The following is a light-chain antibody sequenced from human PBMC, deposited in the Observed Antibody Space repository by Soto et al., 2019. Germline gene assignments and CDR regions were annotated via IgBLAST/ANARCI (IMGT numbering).Light chain of an antibody. CDR2: AAS. J-gene: IGKJ4*01. CDR3: LQDYNYPLT. V-gene: IGKV1-6*01. CDR1: QGIRND. Sequence: AIQMTQSASSLSASVGDRVTITCRASQGIRNDLGWYQQKPGKAPKLLIYAASSLQSGVPSRFSGSGSGTDCTLTISSLQPEDFATYYCLQDYNYPLTFVGGTKVDIK.